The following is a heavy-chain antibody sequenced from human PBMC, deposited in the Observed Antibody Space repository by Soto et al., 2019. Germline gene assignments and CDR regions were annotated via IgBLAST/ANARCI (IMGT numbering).Heavy chain of an antibody. J-gene: IGHJ4*02. CDR1: GFTFSAYD. CDR3: AKIPLGGSRWFFDS. D-gene: IGHD6-13*01. V-gene: IGHV3-48*01. Sequence: GGSLRLSCAASGFTFSAYDMSWVRQAPGKGLEWVSYISTSSYNIYYADSVRGRFTISRDNAENSLYLQMNSLRADDTAVYYCAKIPLGGSRWFFDSWGQGTLVTVSS. CDR2: ISTSSYNI.